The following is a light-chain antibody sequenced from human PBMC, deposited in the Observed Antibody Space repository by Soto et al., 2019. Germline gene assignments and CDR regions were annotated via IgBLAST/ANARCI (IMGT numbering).Light chain of an antibody. J-gene: IGKJ3*01. CDR3: QQYKSLLS. CDR2: DAS. Sequence: DIQMTQSPSSLSESVRDRVTITCQASQDISKYLNWYQQKPGKAPKLLIYDASNLETGVPSRFSGSGSGTDFTLTINSLQPEDIAKYYCQQYKSLLSFGPGTKVDIK. CDR1: QDISKY. V-gene: IGKV1-33*01.